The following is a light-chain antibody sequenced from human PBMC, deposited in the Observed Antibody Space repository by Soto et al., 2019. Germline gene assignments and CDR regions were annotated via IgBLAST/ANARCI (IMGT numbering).Light chain of an antibody. CDR2: GAS. Sequence: EIVMTQSPATLSVSPGERATLSCRASQSVSSNLAWYQQKPGQAPRLLIYGASTMDTGIPARFSGSGSGTEFTLTISSLQPDDFATYYCQYYNNYCWTFGQGTKVEIK. J-gene: IGKJ1*01. CDR3: QYYNNYCWT. V-gene: IGKV3-15*01. CDR1: QSVSSN.